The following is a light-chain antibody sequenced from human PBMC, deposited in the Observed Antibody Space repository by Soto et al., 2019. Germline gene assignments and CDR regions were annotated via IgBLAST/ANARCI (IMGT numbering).Light chain of an antibody. J-gene: IGLJ3*02. CDR1: SGHSSYA. V-gene: IGLV4-69*01. CDR2: LNSDGSH. CDR3: QTWSTGIRV. Sequence: QLVLTQSSSASASLGASVKLTCTLSSGHSSYAIAWHQQQPEKGPRYLMKLNSDGSHSKGDGIPDRFSGSSSGTERYLTISSLQSEDEADYYCQTWSTGIRVFGGGTKVTVL.